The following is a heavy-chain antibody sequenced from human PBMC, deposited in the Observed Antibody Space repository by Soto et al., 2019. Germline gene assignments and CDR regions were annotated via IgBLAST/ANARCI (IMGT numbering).Heavy chain of an antibody. CDR1: EFSLSGQY. J-gene: IGHJ4*02. D-gene: IGHD2-2*01. CDR2: TVTKDFIYTT. V-gene: IGHV3-72*01. Sequence: GGSLRLSCTSSEFSLSGQYLDWVRQAPGQGLEWVGRTVTKDFIYTTEYAAAVKGRFTSSIDDSENSLYLQMTSLRTEDTAVYYCVRERYAGFEYWGQG. CDR3: VRERYAGFEY.